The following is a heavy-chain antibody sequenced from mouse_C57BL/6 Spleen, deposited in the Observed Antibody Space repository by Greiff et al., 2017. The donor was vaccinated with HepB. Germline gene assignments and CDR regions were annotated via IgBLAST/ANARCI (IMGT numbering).Heavy chain of an antibody. CDR1: GYTFTSYW. D-gene: IGHD1-1*01. J-gene: IGHJ2*01. Sequence: QVQLQQSGAELAKPGASVKLSCKASGYTFTSYWMHWVKQRPGQGLEWIGYIYPSSGYTKYNQKFKDKATLTADKSSSTAYMQLSSLTYEDSAVYYCSRSDYYGSYYFDYWGQGTTLTVSS. CDR3: SRSDYYGSYYFDY. CDR2: IYPSSGYT. V-gene: IGHV1-7*01.